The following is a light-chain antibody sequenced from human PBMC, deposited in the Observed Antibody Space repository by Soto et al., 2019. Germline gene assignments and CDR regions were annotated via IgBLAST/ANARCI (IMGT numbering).Light chain of an antibody. V-gene: IGLV2-14*01. CDR2: DVS. CDR1: STDVGNFNY. CDR3: SSYSSSATHVV. J-gene: IGLJ2*01. Sequence: QSALTQPASVSGSPGLSITISCTGTSTDVGNFNYVSWYQQHPGKAPKLIIYDVSNRPSGVSYRFSASKSGSTASLTISWLQAEDEANYYCSSYSSSATHVVFGGGTKLTVL.